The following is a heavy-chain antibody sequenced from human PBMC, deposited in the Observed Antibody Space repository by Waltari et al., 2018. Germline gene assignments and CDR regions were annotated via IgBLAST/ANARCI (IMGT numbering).Heavy chain of an antibody. CDR3: AKDYSSSKPLDY. CDR1: GFPFRSYG. Sequence: QVQLVESGGGVVQPGRSLRLSSAASGFPFRSYGMHWVRQAPGKGMEWVAVISYDGSNKYYADSVKGRFTISRDNSKNTLYLQMNSLRAEDTAVNYCAKDYSSSKPLDYWGQGTLVTVSS. V-gene: IGHV3-30*18. D-gene: IGHD6-13*01. CDR2: ISYDGSNK. J-gene: IGHJ4*02.